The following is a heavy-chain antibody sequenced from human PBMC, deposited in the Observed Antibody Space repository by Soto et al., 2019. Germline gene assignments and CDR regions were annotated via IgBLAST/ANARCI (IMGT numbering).Heavy chain of an antibody. CDR2: INGDGSST. CDR3: ARGGAYIYGPQYD. Sequence: EAQLVESGGGLVQPGGSLRLSCATSGFSFSGYWIHWVRQAPGKGLVWVSHINGDGSSTNYADSVKGRFTISRDYAKNTLYLQMNSLLVEDTAVYYCARGGAYIYGPQYDWGQGTLVTVSS. J-gene: IGHJ4*02. D-gene: IGHD5-18*01. CDR1: GFSFSGYW. V-gene: IGHV3-74*01.